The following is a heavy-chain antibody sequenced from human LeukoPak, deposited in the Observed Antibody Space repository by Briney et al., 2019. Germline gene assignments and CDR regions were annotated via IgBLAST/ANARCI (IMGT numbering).Heavy chain of an antibody. CDR1: GFTFSSYA. J-gene: IGHJ6*02. CDR3: ARDQLRFLEWSSALYGMDV. V-gene: IGHV3-33*08. D-gene: IGHD3-3*01. Sequence: GGSLRLSCAASGFTFSSYAMSWVRQAPGKGLEWVAVIWYDGSNKYYADSVKGRFTISRDNSKNTLYLQMNSLRAEDTAVYYCARDQLRFLEWSSALYGMDVWGQGTTVTVSS. CDR2: IWYDGSNK.